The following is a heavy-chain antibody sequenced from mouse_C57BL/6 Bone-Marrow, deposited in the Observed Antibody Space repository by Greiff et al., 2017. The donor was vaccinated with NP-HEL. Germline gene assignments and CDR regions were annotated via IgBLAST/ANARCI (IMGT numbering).Heavy chain of an antibody. D-gene: IGHD1-1*01. CDR2: IWSDGST. Sequence: VQLQQSGPGLVAPSQSLSITCTVSGFSLTSYGVHWVRQPPGKGLEWLVVIWSDGSTTYNSALKSRLSISKDNSKSQVFLKMNSLQTDDTAMYYCARGSSITTVVDYAMDYWGQGTSVTVSS. V-gene: IGHV2-6*03. CDR1: GFSLTSYG. CDR3: ARGSSITTVVDYAMDY. J-gene: IGHJ4*01.